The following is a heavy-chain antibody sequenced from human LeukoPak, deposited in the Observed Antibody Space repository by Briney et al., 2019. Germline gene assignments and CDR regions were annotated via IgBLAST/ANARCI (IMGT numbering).Heavy chain of an antibody. CDR3: ATSYSSDWYGTFDS. CDR2: IRNTGSDI. Sequence: PGGSLRLSCAASGFTFSTYNMNWVRQAPGKGLEWVSSIRNTGSDIYYADSVKGRFTISRDNARNSLSLQMNSLRAEDTAVYYCATSYSSDWYGTFDSWGQGTPVTVSS. J-gene: IGHJ4*02. D-gene: IGHD6-13*01. CDR1: GFTFSTYN. V-gene: IGHV3-21*01.